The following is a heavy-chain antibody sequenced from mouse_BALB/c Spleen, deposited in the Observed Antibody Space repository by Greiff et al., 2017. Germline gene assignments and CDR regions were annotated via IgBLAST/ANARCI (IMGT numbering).Heavy chain of an antibody. CDR1: GFTFSSYT. V-gene: IGHV5-6-4*01. Sequence: EVKLVESGGGLVKPGGSLKLSCAASGFTFSSYTMSWVRQTPEKRLEWVATISSGGSYTYYPDSVKGRFTISRDNAKNTLYLQMSSLKSEDTAMYYCTRSEVRDAMDYWGQGTSVTVSS. J-gene: IGHJ4*01. CDR3: TRSEVRDAMDY. CDR2: ISSGGSYT. D-gene: IGHD2-14*01.